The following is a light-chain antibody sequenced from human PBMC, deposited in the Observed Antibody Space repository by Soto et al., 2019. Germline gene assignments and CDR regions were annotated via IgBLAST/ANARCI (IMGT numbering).Light chain of an antibody. V-gene: IGLV2-11*01. Sequence: QSALTQPRSVSGSPGQSVTMSCTGTSSDVGDYNYVSWHQQHPGKAPKLMIYDVSERPSGVPDRFSGSKSGNTASLTISGLQAEDEADYYCCSYAGSYTWVFGGGTKVTVL. CDR1: SSDVGDYNY. CDR3: CSYAGSYTWV. J-gene: IGLJ3*02. CDR2: DVS.